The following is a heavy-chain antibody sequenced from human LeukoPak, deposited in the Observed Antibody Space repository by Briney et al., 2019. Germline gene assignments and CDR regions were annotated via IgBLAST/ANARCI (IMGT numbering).Heavy chain of an antibody. CDR1: GFTFTNYA. J-gene: IGHJ4*02. CDR3: AKARLSTGWAYNDY. Sequence: GGSLRLSCAASGFTFTNYAMSWVRQAPGKGLEWVSAIVGGGGTTFYADSVKGRFTISRDNAKNTVYQQMNSLRAEDTAAYYCAKARLSTGWAYNDYWGQGTLVTVSS. CDR2: IVGGGGTT. D-gene: IGHD6-19*01. V-gene: IGHV3-23*01.